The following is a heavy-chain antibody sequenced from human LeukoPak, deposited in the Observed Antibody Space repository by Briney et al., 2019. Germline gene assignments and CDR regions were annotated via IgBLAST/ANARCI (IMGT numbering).Heavy chain of an antibody. CDR1: GGSISSGTYY. Sequence: PSETLSLTCTVSGGSISSGTYYWRWIRQPAGKGLEWIGRIYTSGSTNYNPSLKSRVTISVDTSKNLFSLKLSSVTAADTALYYCARAWGVHDPWGQGTLVTVSS. CDR3: ARAWGVHDP. V-gene: IGHV4-61*02. D-gene: IGHD1-1*01. J-gene: IGHJ5*02. CDR2: IYTSGST.